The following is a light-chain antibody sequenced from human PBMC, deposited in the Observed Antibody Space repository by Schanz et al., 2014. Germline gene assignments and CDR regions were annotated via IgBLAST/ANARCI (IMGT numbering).Light chain of an antibody. Sequence: QSALTQPASVSGSPGQSITISCTGTSSDVGGYNFVSWYQQHPGKAPKVIIYDVSNRPSGVSNRFSGSKSGNTASLTISGLQAEDEADYYCCSYAGSSTLNWVFGGGTKLTVL. CDR3: CSYAGSSTLNWV. V-gene: IGLV2-14*03. CDR2: DVS. CDR1: SSDVGGYNF. J-gene: IGLJ3*02.